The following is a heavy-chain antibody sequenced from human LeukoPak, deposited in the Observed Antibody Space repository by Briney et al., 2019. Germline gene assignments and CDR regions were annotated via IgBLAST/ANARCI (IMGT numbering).Heavy chain of an antibody. CDR1: GGSISSGSYY. CDR3: ARAQGSPQTFDY. CDR2: IYYSGST. Sequence: SETLSLTCTVSGGSISSGSYYWSWIRQPPGKGLEWIGYIYYSGSTNYNPSLKSRVTISVDTSKNQFSLKLSSVTAADTAVYYCARAQGSPQTFDYWGQGTLVTVSS. J-gene: IGHJ4*02. V-gene: IGHV4-61*01.